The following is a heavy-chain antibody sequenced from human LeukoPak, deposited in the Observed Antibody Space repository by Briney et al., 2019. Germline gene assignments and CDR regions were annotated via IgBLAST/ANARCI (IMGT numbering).Heavy chain of an antibody. D-gene: IGHD5-12*01. CDR1: GFTFSSYA. J-gene: IGHJ4*02. CDR2: IKQDGSEK. Sequence: GGSLRLSCAASGFTFSSYAMHWVRQAPVKGLEWVANIKQDGSEKYYVDSVKGRFTISRDNAKNSLYLQMNSLRAEDTAVYYCAGGMSSGYDFDYWGQGTLVTVSS. CDR3: AGGMSSGYDFDY. V-gene: IGHV3-7*01.